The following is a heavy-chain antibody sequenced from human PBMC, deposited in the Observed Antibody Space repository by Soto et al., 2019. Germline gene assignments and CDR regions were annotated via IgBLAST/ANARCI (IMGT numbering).Heavy chain of an antibody. CDR1: GFTFSSYA. Sequence: GGSLRLSCAASGFTFSSYAMNWVRQAPGKGLEWVSAISGSGGSTYYADSVKGRFTISRDNSKNTLYLQMNSLRAEDTAVYYCAKHKRSSSSENDYWGQGTLVTVSS. CDR3: AKHKRSSSSENDY. CDR2: ISGSGGST. J-gene: IGHJ4*02. V-gene: IGHV3-23*01. D-gene: IGHD6-6*01.